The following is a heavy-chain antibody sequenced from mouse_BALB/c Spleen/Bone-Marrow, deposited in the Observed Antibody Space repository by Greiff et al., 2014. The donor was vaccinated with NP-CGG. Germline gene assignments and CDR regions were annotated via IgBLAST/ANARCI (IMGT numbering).Heavy chain of an antibody. D-gene: IGHD3-2*02. Sequence: QVQLQQPGAGLARPGASVKLSCKASGYTFTSYWMQWVKQRPGQGLEWIGAIYPGDGDTRYTQKFKGKATLTADKSSSTAYMQLSSLASEDSAVYYCARGYPSDYWGQGTTLTVSS. CDR2: IYPGDGDT. J-gene: IGHJ2*01. CDR1: GYTFTSYW. V-gene: IGHV1-87*01. CDR3: ARGYPSDY.